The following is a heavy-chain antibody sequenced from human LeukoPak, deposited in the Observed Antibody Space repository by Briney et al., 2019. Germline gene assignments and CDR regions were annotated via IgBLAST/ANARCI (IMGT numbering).Heavy chain of an antibody. CDR1: GGSISSGGYY. Sequence: PSETLSLTCTVSGGSISSGGYYWSWIRQHPGKGLEWIGYISYSGSTYYNPSLKSRVTFSVDTSKNQFSLRLSSVTAADTAVYYCVRDGIAAIGYWGQGTLVTVSS. CDR3: VRDGIAAIGY. V-gene: IGHV4-31*03. D-gene: IGHD6-13*01. J-gene: IGHJ4*02. CDR2: ISYSGST.